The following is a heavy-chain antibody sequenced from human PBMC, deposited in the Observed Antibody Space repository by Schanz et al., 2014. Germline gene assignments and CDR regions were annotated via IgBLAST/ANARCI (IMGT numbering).Heavy chain of an antibody. CDR3: ARDRRFFDRDDLYYFDS. CDR2: ISVYNHNK. J-gene: IGHJ4*02. Sequence: QIPLVQSGPEVKKPGATVKASCKASGYIFINSGISWVRQAPGQGLEWMGWISVYNHNKEYDQKFQGRVTMTTDTSTSTAYMALTDLRSDDTAVYYCARDRRFFDRDDLYYFDSWGQGTLVTVSS. CDR1: GYIFINSG. V-gene: IGHV1-18*01. D-gene: IGHD3-3*01.